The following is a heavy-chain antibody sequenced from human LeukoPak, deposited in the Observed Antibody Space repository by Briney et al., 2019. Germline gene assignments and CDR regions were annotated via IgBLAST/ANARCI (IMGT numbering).Heavy chain of an antibody. D-gene: IGHD7-27*01. V-gene: IGHV1-69*13. CDR2: IIPIFGTA. CDR1: GGTFSSYA. J-gene: IGHJ3*01. Sequence: GASVKVSCKASGGTFSSYAISWVRQAPGQGLEWMGGIIPIFGTANYAQKFQGRVTITADESTSTAYMELSSLRSEDTAVYYCAREGAGLNWDPPDAFDVWGQGTMVTVSS. CDR3: AREGAGLNWDPPDAFDV.